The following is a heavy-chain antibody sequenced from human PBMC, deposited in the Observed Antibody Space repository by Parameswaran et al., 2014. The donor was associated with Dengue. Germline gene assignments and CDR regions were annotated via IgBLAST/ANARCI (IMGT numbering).Heavy chain of an antibody. D-gene: IGHD3-10*01. V-gene: IGHV3-23*01. Sequence: WIRQPPGKGLEWVSAISGSGGSTYYADSVKGRFTISRDNSKNTLYLQMNSLRAEDTAVYYCAKESGSTYYYYYYGMDVWGQGTTVTVSS. CDR3: AKESGSTYYYYYYGMDV. CDR2: ISGSGGST. J-gene: IGHJ6*02.